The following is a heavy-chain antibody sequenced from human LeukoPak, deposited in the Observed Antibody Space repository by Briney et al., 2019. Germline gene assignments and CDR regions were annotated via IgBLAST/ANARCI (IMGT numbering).Heavy chain of an antibody. CDR1: GGSISSGGYY. D-gene: IGHD3-22*01. CDR2: IYYSGST. CDR3: ARVRYDSSGYYFDY. V-gene: IGHV4-31*03. Sequence: SETLSLTCTVSGGSISSGGYYWSWIRQPPGKGLEWIGYIYYSGSTYYNPSLKSRVTISVDTSKNQFSLKLSSVTAADTAVYYCARVRYDSSGYYFDYWGQGTLVTVSS. J-gene: IGHJ4*02.